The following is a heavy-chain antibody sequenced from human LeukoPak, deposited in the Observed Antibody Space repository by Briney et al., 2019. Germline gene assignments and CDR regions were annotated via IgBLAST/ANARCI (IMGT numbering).Heavy chain of an antibody. CDR2: INSDGSST. V-gene: IGHV3-74*01. J-gene: IGHJ6*03. CDR1: GFTFRSYG. CDR3: ARAGHTYYDILTGYYNHYYYYMDV. D-gene: IGHD3-9*01. Sequence: GSLRLSRAASGFTFRSYGMSWVRQAPGKGQVWVSRINSDGSSTSYADSVKGRFTISRDNAKNTLYLQMNSLRAEDTAVYYCARAGHTYYDILTGYYNHYYYYMDVWGKGTTVTVSS.